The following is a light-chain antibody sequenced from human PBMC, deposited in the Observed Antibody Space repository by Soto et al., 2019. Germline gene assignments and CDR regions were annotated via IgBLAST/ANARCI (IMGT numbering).Light chain of an antibody. Sequence: DIGLTQSPASLSLSPGERGSLXCRASQSFSSGELAWHQQKPGQAPRLLXXGASSRATAIQDRLSGSGSGRDFTLTLSRLEPEDFAVYYCQQYGSSYTWTFGQGTKVDIK. CDR1: QSFSSGE. CDR3: QQYGSSYTWT. J-gene: IGKJ1*01. CDR2: GAS. V-gene: IGKV3-20*01.